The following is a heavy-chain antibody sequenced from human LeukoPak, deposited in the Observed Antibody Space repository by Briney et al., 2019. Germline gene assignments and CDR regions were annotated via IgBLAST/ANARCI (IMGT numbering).Heavy chain of an antibody. CDR2: IKQDGSEK. Sequence: GGSLRLSCAASGFTFSSYWMSWVRQAPGKGLEWVANIKQDGSEKYYVDSVKGRFTISRDNAKNSLYLQMNSLRAEDTAVYYCARDGMVRGVLPRRDNWFDPWGQGTLVTVSS. J-gene: IGHJ5*02. CDR1: GFTFSSYW. V-gene: IGHV3-7*01. D-gene: IGHD3-10*01. CDR3: ARDGMVRGVLPRRDNWFDP.